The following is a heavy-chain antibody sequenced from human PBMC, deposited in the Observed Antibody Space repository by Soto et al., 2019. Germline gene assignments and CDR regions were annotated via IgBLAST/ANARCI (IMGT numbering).Heavy chain of an antibody. D-gene: IGHD3-22*01. CDR2: ISAYNGNT. CDR3: ARECYYDSSGYDRGAFDI. Sequence: ASVKVSCKASGYTFTSYGISWVRLAPGQGLEWMGWISAYNGNTNYAQKLQGRVTMTTDTSTSTAYMELRSLRSDDTAVYYCARECYYDSSGYDRGAFDIWGQGTMVTVS. V-gene: IGHV1-18*01. CDR1: GYTFTSYG. J-gene: IGHJ3*02.